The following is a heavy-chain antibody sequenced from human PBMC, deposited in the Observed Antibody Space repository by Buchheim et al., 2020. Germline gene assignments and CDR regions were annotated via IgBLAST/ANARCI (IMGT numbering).Heavy chain of an antibody. J-gene: IGHJ6*03. CDR2: ISSSGSTI. V-gene: IGHV3-48*03. CDR3: ARGRDYYYYYYMDV. Sequence: EVQLVESGGGLVQPGGSLRLSCAASGFTFSSYEMNWVRQAPGKGLEWVSYISSSGSTIYYADSVKGRFTISRDNAKNTLYLQMNSLRAEDTAVYYCARGRDYYYYYYMDVWGKGTT. CDR1: GFTFSSYE.